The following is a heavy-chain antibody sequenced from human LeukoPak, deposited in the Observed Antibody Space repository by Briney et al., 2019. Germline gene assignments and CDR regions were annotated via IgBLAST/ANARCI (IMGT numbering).Heavy chain of an antibody. D-gene: IGHD4-17*01. CDR2: ISYDGSNK. J-gene: IGHJ4*02. V-gene: IGHV3-30-3*01. CDR1: GFTFSSYA. Sequence: GGSLRLSCAASGFTFSSYAMHWVRQAPGKGLEWVAVISYDGSNKYYADSVKGRFTISRDNSKNTLYLQMNSLRAEDTAVYYCARDKATVITLRGPLDYWGQGTLVTVSS. CDR3: ARDKATVITLRGPLDY.